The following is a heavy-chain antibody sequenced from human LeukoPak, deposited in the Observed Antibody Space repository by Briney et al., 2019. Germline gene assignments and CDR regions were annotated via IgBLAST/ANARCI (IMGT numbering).Heavy chain of an antibody. CDR1: GFTFSSYG. V-gene: IGHV3-30*18. CDR3: AKDDYYDSSGDPNWFDP. J-gene: IGHJ5*02. Sequence: GGSLRLSCAASGFTFSSYGMHWVRQAPGKGLEWVAVISYDGSDKYYADSVEGRFTISRDNSKNTLYLQMNSLRAEDTAVYFCAKDDYYDSSGDPNWFDPWGQGTLVTVSS. CDR2: ISYDGSDK. D-gene: IGHD3-22*01.